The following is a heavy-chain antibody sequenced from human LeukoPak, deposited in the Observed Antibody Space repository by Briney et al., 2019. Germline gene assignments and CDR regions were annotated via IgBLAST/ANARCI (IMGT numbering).Heavy chain of an antibody. CDR1: GFTFSSYA. V-gene: IGHV3-30*18. D-gene: IGHD2-15*01. CDR2: MSYDGGHK. J-gene: IGHJ6*02. CDR3: AKGQLVDYGMDV. Sequence: GRSLRLSCAACGFTFSSYAMHWVRQAPGKGLEWVAVMSYDGGHKYYADSVKGRFTISRDNSKNTLYLQMNSLRVEDTAVYYCAKGQLVDYGMDVWGQGTTVTVSS.